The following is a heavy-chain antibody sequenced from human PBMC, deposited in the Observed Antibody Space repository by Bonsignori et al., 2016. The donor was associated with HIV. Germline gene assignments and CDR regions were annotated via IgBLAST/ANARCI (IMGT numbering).Heavy chain of an antibody. V-gene: IGHV4-4*08. Sequence: WIRQPPGKGLEWIGHIYTSGSGSTKYNPSLKSRVTISVDTSKNQFSLKLSSVTAADTAMYYCARVIWGPYAFDIWGQGTMVTVSS. J-gene: IGHJ3*02. D-gene: IGHD7-27*01. CDR2: IYTSGSGST. CDR3: ARVIWGPYAFDI.